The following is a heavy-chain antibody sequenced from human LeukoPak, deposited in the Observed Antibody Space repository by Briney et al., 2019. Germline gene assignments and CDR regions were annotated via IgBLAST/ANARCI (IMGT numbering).Heavy chain of an antibody. CDR2: ISYDGSEK. D-gene: IGHD3-22*01. CDR1: GFTFSSYA. CDR3: ARNKHDSSGKIFDY. J-gene: IGHJ4*02. V-gene: IGHV3-30-3*01. Sequence: GGSLRLSCAASGFTFSSYAIHWVRQAPGKGLEWVIVISYDGSEKYYSDSVRGRFTIFRDNSKNTLYLQMNSLRAEDTAIYYCARNKHDSSGKIFDYWGQGTLVTVSS.